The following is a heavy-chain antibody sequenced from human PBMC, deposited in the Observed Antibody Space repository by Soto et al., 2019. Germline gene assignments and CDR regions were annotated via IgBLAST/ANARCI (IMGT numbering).Heavy chain of an antibody. CDR1: GAALNSGNYY. J-gene: IGHJ5*02. Sequence: SETLSLPCSVSGAALNSGNYYWSWIRQVPGKGMEWIGHIYVTGAVDYNPSLRDRITISQDTSERQFSLNLRLVTAADTAVYYCARLRIATNNYKWFDPWGQGTLVTVSS. D-gene: IGHD2-21*01. CDR2: IYVTGAV. CDR3: ARLRIATNNYKWFDP. V-gene: IGHV4-31*03.